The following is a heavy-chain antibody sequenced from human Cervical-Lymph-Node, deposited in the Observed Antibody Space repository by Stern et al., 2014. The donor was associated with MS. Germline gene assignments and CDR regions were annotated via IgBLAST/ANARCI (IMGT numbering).Heavy chain of an antibody. V-gene: IGHV3-30*18. CDR2: ISYDADVK. D-gene: IGHD1-1*01. CDR1: GFTFSNYC. J-gene: IGHJ4*02. CDR3: AKKSVGTTGTTTGFDY. Sequence: VQLVESGGGVVQPGTSLRLSCAVSGFTFSNYCMHWVRQAPGKWLEWVAVISYDADVKFYADSVKGRFTISRDTPKNTMYLQLNSLKVEDTAVYFCAKKSVGTTGTTTGFDYWGQGTLVTVSS.